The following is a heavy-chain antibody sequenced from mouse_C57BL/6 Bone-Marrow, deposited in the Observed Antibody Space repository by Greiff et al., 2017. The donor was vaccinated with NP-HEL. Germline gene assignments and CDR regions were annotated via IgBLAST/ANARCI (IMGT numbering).Heavy chain of an antibody. J-gene: IGHJ4*01. CDR2: ISDGGSYT. D-gene: IGHD2-10*02. CDR1: GFTFSSYA. CDR3: ARALGGYAMDY. Sequence: EVKLMESGGGLVKPGGSLKLSCAASGFTFSSYAMSWVRQTPEKRLEWVATISDGGSYTYYPDNVKGRFTISRDNAKNNLYLQMSHLKSEDTAMYYCARALGGYAMDYWGQGTSVTVSS. V-gene: IGHV5-4*03.